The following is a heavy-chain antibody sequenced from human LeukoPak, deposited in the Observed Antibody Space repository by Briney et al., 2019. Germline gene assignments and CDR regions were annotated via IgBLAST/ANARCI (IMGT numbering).Heavy chain of an antibody. Sequence: GASVKVSCKASGYTFTANYIHWVRQAPGQGLEWMGRINPTSGGTNYAQKLQGRVTMTTDTSTSTAYMELRSLRSDDTAVYYCAREQYSSGWRSFDYWGQGTLVTVSS. CDR3: AREQYSSGWRSFDY. CDR1: GYTFTANY. CDR2: INPTSGGT. V-gene: IGHV1-2*06. D-gene: IGHD6-19*01. J-gene: IGHJ4*02.